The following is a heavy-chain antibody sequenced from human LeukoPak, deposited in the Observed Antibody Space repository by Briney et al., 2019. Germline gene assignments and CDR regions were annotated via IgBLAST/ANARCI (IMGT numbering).Heavy chain of an antibody. V-gene: IGHV4-59*01. J-gene: IGHJ4*02. CDR3: ASGIEYSSSKFDY. CDR2: IYYSGST. D-gene: IGHD6-6*01. Sequence: SETLSLTCTVSGGSISSYYWSWIRQPPGKGLEWIGYIYYSGSTNYNPSLKSRVTISVDTSKNQFSLKLSSVTAADTDVYYCASGIEYSSSKFDYWGQGTLVTVSS. CDR1: GGSISSYY.